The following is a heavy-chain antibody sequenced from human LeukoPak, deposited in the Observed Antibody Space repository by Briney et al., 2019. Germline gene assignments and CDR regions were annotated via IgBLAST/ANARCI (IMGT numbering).Heavy chain of an antibody. D-gene: IGHD3-16*02. CDR1: GFTFSSYS. CDR2: ISSSSSYI. J-gene: IGHJ3*02. V-gene: IGHV3-21*01. CDR3: ARDNSYDYVWGSYRRPDAFDI. Sequence: GGSLRLSCAASGFTFSSYSVNWVRQAPGKGLEWVSSISSSSSYIYYADSVKGRFTISRDNAKNSLYLQMNSLRAEDTAVYYCARDNSYDYVWGSYRRPDAFDIWGQGTMVTVSS.